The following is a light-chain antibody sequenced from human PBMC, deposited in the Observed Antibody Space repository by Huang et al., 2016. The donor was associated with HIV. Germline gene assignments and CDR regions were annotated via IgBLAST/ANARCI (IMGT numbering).Light chain of an antibody. V-gene: IGKV3-20*01. J-gene: IGKJ2*01. CDR2: GTY. Sequence: EIVLTQSPGTLSLSPGERATLSCRASQSVSSSYLAWYRQRPGLAPRLVIYGTYNRATGIPDRFSGSGSGTDFTLTISRLEPEDFAVYYCQQYGSSYTFGQGTNLEIK. CDR1: QSVSSSY. CDR3: QQYGSSYT.